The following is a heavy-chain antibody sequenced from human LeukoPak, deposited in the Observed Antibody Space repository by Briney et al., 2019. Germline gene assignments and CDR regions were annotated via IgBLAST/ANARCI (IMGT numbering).Heavy chain of an antibody. Sequence: PGGSLRLSCAASGFTFDDYAMHWVRQARGKGLEWVSGISWNSGSIGYADSVKGRFTISRDNAKNSLYLQMNSLRAEDTALYYCAKDAQLRLWFGELSYFDYWGQGTLVTVSS. CDR3: AKDAQLRLWFGELSYFDY. V-gene: IGHV3-9*01. CDR2: ISWNSGSI. CDR1: GFTFDDYA. D-gene: IGHD3-10*01. J-gene: IGHJ4*01.